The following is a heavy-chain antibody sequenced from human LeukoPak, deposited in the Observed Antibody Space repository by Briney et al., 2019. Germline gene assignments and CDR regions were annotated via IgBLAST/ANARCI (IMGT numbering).Heavy chain of an antibody. Sequence: GGSLRLSCAASGFTFRNYAMHWVRQAPGKGLGWVAVISYDGSDKYYVDSVKGRFTISRDNSRNTLYLQMNSLSADDTAVYYCAKDIGGTSFSNWFDPWGQGTLVTVSS. D-gene: IGHD2-15*01. V-gene: IGHV3-33*06. CDR1: GFTFRNYA. J-gene: IGHJ5*02. CDR2: ISYDGSDK. CDR3: AKDIGGTSFSNWFDP.